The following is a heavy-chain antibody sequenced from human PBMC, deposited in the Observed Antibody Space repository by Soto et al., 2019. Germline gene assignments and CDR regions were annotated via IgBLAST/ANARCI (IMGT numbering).Heavy chain of an antibody. CDR3: ARHAARMVPGAKRSYYYYAMDV. D-gene: IGHD2-8*01. V-gene: IGHV5-51*01. CDR1: GYRLTSYW. Sequence: PGESLKISCKGSGYRLTSYWIAWVRQMSGKGLEWMGIIYPGDSNTIYSPSFQGQVTISADKSISTAYLQWSSLKASDTATYYCARHAARMVPGAKRSYYYYAMDVWGQGTTVTVSS. J-gene: IGHJ6*02. CDR2: IYPGDSNT.